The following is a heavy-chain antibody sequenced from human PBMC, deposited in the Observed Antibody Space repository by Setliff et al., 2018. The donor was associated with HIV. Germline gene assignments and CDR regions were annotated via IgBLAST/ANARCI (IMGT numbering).Heavy chain of an antibody. J-gene: IGHJ6*03. Sequence: SETLSLTCTVSGGSISSGGYYWSWIRQHPGKGLEWIGYIYYSGSPNYNPSLKSRVTISVDTSKNQFSLNLTSVTAADTAVYYCARVDCSGTSCYRDSYYYMDVWGKGTTVTVSS. CDR3: ARVDCSGTSCYRDSYYYMDV. D-gene: IGHD2-2*01. V-gene: IGHV4-61*08. CDR1: GGSISSGGYY. CDR2: IYYSGSP.